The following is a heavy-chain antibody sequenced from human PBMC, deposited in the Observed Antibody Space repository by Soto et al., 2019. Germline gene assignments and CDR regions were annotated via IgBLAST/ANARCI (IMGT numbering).Heavy chain of an antibody. J-gene: IGHJ4*02. D-gene: IGHD3-16*01. V-gene: IGHV1-46*01. Sequence: GASVKVSCKSSGYTFTSYYMHWVRQAPGQGLEWMGIINPSGGSTSYAQKFQGRVTITADTSATTAYMELSTLRSEDTAVYYCARETYYDHIWGLGPLVYWGQGALVTVSS. CDR3: ARETYYDHIWGLGPLVY. CDR2: INPSGGST. CDR1: GYTFTSYY.